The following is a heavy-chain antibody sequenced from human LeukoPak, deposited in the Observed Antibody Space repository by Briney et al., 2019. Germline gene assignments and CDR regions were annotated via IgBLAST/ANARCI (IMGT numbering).Heavy chain of an antibody. J-gene: IGHJ4*02. CDR3: ARDSSGIAAAGDDY. CDR1: GYTFTSYG. Sequence: ASVKVSCKASGYTFTSYGISWVRQAPGQGLEWMGWISAYNGNTNYAQKLQGRVTMTTDTSTSTAYIELSRLRSDDTAVYYCARDSSGIAAAGDDYWGQGTLVTVSS. V-gene: IGHV1-18*01. CDR2: ISAYNGNT. D-gene: IGHD6-13*01.